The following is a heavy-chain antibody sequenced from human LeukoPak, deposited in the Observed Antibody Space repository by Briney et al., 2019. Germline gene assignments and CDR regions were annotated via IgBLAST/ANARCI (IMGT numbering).Heavy chain of an antibody. CDR1: GGSISSYY. CDR2: IYYSGST. V-gene: IGHV4-59*01. CDR3: ARARYQWAVAGDFDY. J-gene: IGHJ4*02. Sequence: SETLSLTCTVSGGSISSYYWSWIRQPPGKGLEWIGYIYYSGSTNYNPSLKSRVTISVDTSKNQFSLKLSSVTAADTAVYYCARARYQWAVAGDFDYWGQGTLVTVSS. D-gene: IGHD6-19*01.